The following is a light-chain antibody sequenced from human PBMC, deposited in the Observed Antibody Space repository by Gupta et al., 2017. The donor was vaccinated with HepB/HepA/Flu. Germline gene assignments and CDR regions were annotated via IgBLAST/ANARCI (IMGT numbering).Light chain of an antibody. CDR1: QSVTSK. Sequence: EIVMTQSPATLSVSPGERATLSCRASQSVTSKLAWYQQKPGQAPRLLIYGASARATGIPARFSGSWSGTEFTLTISSLQSEDFAVYHCQQYNAWPLTFGQGTRLEIK. V-gene: IGKV3-15*01. CDR2: GAS. J-gene: IGKJ5*01. CDR3: QQYNAWPLT.